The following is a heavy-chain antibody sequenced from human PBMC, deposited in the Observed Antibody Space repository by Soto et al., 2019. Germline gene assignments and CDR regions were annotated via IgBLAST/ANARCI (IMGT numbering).Heavy chain of an antibody. CDR2: TSKDRGIR. CDR1: GFTFRSFA. D-gene: IGHD1-1*01. Sequence: QVELVESGGGVAQPGTSLRLSCAASGFTFRSFAMHWVRQAPGKGPEWVAVTSKDRGIRFYADSVKGRFTISRDNSRNTLYLQMNSLTPEDTAVYYCARSEPSTDEHRRHTTLWGQGTTVTVSS. V-gene: IGHV3-30-3*01. J-gene: IGHJ6*02. CDR3: ARSEPSTDEHRRHTTL.